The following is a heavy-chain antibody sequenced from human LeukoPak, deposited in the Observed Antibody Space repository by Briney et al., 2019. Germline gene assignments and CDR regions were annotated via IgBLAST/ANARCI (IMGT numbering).Heavy chain of an antibody. V-gene: IGHV4-59*01. CDR2: ISHSGST. D-gene: IGHD4-17*01. CDR3: ARGLRPRGYYYYGLDV. Sequence: SETLSLTCTVSGGSIRTYYWSWIRQPPGKGLEWIGCISHSGSTDYNPSLKSRLTMSVDTSKNQFSLKLTSVTAADTAMYYCARGLRPRGYYYYGLDVWGPGTTVTVSS. J-gene: IGHJ6*02. CDR1: GGSIRTYY.